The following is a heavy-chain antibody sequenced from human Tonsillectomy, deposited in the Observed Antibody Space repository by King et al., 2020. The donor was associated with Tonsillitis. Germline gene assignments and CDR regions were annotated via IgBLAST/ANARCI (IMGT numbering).Heavy chain of an antibody. J-gene: IGHJ4*02. CDR3: ARGLGGDSRLNYFDY. CDR1: GFIFSNYA. Sequence: HVQLVESGGGVVQPGRSLRLACAASGFIFSNYAMHWVRQAPGKGPEWVAVISYDESNYYADSVKGRFTISRDNSKSTLYLQMNSLRAEDTAMYYCARGLGGDSRLNYFDYWGQGTLATVSS. V-gene: IGHV3-30*04. D-gene: IGHD2-21*02. CDR2: ISYDESN.